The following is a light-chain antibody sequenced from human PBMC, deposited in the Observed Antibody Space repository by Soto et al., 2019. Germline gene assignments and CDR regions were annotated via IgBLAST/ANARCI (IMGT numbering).Light chain of an antibody. J-gene: IGKJ1*01. CDR2: DVS. V-gene: IGKV1-5*01. CDR3: QQYNSYSST. CDR1: ESIGNW. Sequence: DIQMTQSPSTLPASVGDRVTITCRASESIGNWLAWYQQKPGKAPKLLIYDVSSLESGVPSRFSGSGSGTEFTLTISSLQPDDFATYYCQQYNSYSSTFGHGTKVDIK.